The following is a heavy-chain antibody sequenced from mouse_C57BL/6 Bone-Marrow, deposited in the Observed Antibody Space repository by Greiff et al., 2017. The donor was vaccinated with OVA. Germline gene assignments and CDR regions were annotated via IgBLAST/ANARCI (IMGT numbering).Heavy chain of an antibody. V-gene: IGHV5-17*01. CDR2: ISSGSSTI. J-gene: IGHJ3*01. Sequence: EVKVVESGGGLVKPGGSLKLSCAASGFTFSDYGMHWVRQAPEKGLEWVAYISSGSSTIYYADTVKGRFTISRDNAKNTLFLQMTSLRSEDTAMYYCARPYYYGSSYGFAYWGQGTLVTVSA. D-gene: IGHD1-1*01. CDR1: GFTFSDYG. CDR3: ARPYYYGSSYGFAY.